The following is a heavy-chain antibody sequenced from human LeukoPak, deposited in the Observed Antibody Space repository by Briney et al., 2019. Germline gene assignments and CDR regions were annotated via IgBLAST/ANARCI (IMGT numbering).Heavy chain of an antibody. D-gene: IGHD3-16*02. CDR3: ARGFGGVIVTPWYFDY. Sequence: SETLSLTCTVSGGSISSSSYYWGWIRQPPGKGLEWIGYIYYSGSTNYNPSLKSRVTISVDTSKNQFSLKLSSVTAADTAVYYCARGFGGVIVTPWYFDYWGQGTLVTVSS. CDR1: GGSISSSSYY. J-gene: IGHJ4*02. V-gene: IGHV4-61*05. CDR2: IYYSGST.